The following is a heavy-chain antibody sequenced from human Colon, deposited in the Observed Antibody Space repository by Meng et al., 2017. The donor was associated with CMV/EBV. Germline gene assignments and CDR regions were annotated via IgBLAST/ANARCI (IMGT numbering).Heavy chain of an antibody. J-gene: IGHJ4*02. CDR1: GYTFSDYY. CDR2: IRSDGSAT. V-gene: IGHV1-2*02. Sequence: VQLMESGAGWKEPWASFKVSCKTSGYTFSDYYMHWVRQAPGQGLEWMGWIRSDGSATNYAQKFRGRVTMTRDASVSTAYMELSGLTSDDTAVYFCVRSSGWSLFDYWGPGALVTVSS. D-gene: IGHD6-19*01. CDR3: VRSSGWSLFDY.